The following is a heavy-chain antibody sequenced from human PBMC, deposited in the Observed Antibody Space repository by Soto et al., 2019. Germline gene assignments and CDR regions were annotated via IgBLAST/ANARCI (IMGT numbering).Heavy chain of an antibody. CDR3: ARYRREAVAGYTLDN. Sequence: SETLSLTCTVSGGSISSNYWTWIRQPPGKGLEWIGYVYNSGSTNYNPTLKSRVTISEDTSKSQFSLKVNSMTAADTAVYYCARYRREAVAGYTLDNWGQGILVTVSS. V-gene: IGHV4-59*01. J-gene: IGHJ4*02. CDR1: GGSISSNY. D-gene: IGHD6-13*01. CDR2: VYNSGST.